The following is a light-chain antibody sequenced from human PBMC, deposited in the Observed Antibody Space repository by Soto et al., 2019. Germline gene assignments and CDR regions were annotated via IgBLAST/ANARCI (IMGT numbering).Light chain of an antibody. Sequence: QAVVTQPPSVSGAPGQRVTISCTGSSSNIGAGYGVHWYQQLPGTAPKLLIYGNSNRPSGVPDRFSGSKSGTSASLAITGLQAEDEADYYCQSYDSSLSFYVFGTGTKVTVL. CDR2: GNS. V-gene: IGLV1-40*01. CDR1: SSNIGAGYG. J-gene: IGLJ1*01. CDR3: QSYDSSLSFYV.